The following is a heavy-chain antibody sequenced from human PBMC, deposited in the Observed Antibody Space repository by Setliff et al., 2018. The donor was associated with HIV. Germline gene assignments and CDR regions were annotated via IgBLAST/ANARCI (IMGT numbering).Heavy chain of an antibody. D-gene: IGHD3-3*01. J-gene: IGHJ4*02. CDR2: ISPDDSDT. Sequence: GESLKISCKGSGYSFTNYWIGWVRQMPGKGLEWMGIISPDDSDTRCSPSFQGQVTISADKSISTAYLQWSSLKASDTAMYYCASGRKKNYDLFSGYYRILGVDLDYWGQGTLVTVSS. CDR1: GYSFTNYW. CDR3: ASGRKKNYDLFSGYYRILGVDLDY. V-gene: IGHV5-51*01.